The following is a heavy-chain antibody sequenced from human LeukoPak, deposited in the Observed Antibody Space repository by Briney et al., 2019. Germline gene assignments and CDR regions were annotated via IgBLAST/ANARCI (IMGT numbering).Heavy chain of an antibody. CDR1: GDSVSNNKW. J-gene: IGHJ4*02. CDR3: ARQLRGEAVAGHLQPFDH. D-gene: IGHD6-19*01. V-gene: IGHV4-4*02. Sequence: SETVSLTCAVSGDSVSNNKWWSWVRQPQGKGLEWIGEIHHSGSTNYNPSLKSRVTISADKSKNQFSLKLSSVTAADTAVYFCARQLRGEAVAGHLQPFDHYGQGTLVIVSS. CDR2: IHHSGST.